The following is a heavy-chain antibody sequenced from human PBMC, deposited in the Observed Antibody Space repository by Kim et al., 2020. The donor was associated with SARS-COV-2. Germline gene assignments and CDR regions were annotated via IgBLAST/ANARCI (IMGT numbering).Heavy chain of an antibody. CDR1: GFTFSSYS. V-gene: IGHV3-21*01. CDR3: ARGGGSAAILGRFDP. CDR2: ISSSSSYI. J-gene: IGHJ5*02. D-gene: IGHD2-2*01. Sequence: GGSLRLSCAASGFTFSSYSMNWVRQAPGKGLEWVSSISSSSSYIYYADSVKGRFTISRDNAKNSLYLQMNSLRAEDTAVYYCARGGGSAAILGRFDPWGQGTLVTVSS.